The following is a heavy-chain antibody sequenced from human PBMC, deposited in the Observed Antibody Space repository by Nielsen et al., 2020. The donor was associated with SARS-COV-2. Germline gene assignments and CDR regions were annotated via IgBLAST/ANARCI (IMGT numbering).Heavy chain of an antibody. D-gene: IGHD2-2*01. V-gene: IGHV3-9*01. CDR1: GFTFDDYA. CDR3: AKVSVPAAPYYYYYYMDV. Sequence: LRLSCAASGFTFDDYAMHWVRQAPGKGLEWVSGISWNSGSIGYADSVKGRFTISRDNAKNSLYLQMNSLRAEDTALYYCAKVSVPAAPYYYYYYMDVWGKGTTVTVSS. CDR2: ISWNSGSI. J-gene: IGHJ6*03.